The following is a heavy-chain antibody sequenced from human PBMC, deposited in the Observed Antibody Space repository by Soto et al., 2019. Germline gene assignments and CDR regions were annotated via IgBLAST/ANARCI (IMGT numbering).Heavy chain of an antibody. CDR2: IYYSGST. Sequence: QVQLQESGPGLVKPSQTQSLTCTVSGGSISSGGYYWSWIRQHPGKGLEWIGYIYYSGSTYYNPSFKSRVTISVDTSKNLFSLKLSSLTAADTAVYYCGFGRFPSPVFDVWGQGTMVTVSS. D-gene: IGHD3-10*01. CDR1: GGSISSGGYY. CDR3: GFGRFPSPVFDV. V-gene: IGHV4-31*03. J-gene: IGHJ3*01.